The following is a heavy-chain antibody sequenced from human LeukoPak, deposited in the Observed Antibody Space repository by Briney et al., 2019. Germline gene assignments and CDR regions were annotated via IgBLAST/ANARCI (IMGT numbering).Heavy chain of an antibody. CDR2: IYYTGIT. Sequence: PSETLSLTCTVSDGSISSYYWSWIRQPPGKGLEWIGHIYYTGITNYNPSLKSRVTISLDTSKNQFSLKLRSVTAADTAVYYCVYTSGWTNFYYYGMDVWGHGTTVAVSS. CDR1: DGSISSYY. J-gene: IGHJ6*02. CDR3: VYTSGWTNFYYYGMDV. V-gene: IGHV4-59*01. D-gene: IGHD6-19*01.